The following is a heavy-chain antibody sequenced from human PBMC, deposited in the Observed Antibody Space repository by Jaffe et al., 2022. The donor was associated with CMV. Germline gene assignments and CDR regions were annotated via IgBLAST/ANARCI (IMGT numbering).Heavy chain of an antibody. CDR3: ARGPFLNGGWGGGMDV. Sequence: QVQLVQSGAEVKKPGASVKVSCKASGYTFTSYDINWVRQATGQGLEWMGWMNPNSGNTGYAQKFQGRVTMTRNTSISTAYMELSSLRSEDTAVYYCARGPFLNGGWGGGMDVWGQGTTVTVSS. CDR1: GYTFTSYD. J-gene: IGHJ6*02. CDR2: MNPNSGNT. V-gene: IGHV1-8*01. D-gene: IGHD3-16*01.